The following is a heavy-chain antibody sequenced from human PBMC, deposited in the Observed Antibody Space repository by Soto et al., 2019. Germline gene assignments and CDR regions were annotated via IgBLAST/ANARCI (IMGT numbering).Heavy chain of an antibody. CDR2: IIPILGIA. V-gene: IGHV1-69*08. J-gene: IGHJ4*02. CDR3: ARDPSYGSGRLDY. D-gene: IGHD3-10*01. CDR1: GGTVSSYT. Sequence: QVQLVQSGAEVKKPGSSVKVSCKASGGTVSSYTISWVRQAPGQGLEWMGRIIPILGIANYAQKFQGRVTITADKSTSTAYMELSSLRSVDTAVYYCARDPSYGSGRLDYWGQGTLVTVSS.